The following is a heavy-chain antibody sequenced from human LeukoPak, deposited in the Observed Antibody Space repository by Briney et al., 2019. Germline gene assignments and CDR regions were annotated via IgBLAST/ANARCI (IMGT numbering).Heavy chain of an antibody. Sequence: GGSLRLSCAASGFTFNLYTMSWVRQAPGKGLEWVSYSSGSGSTMYYADSVKGRFTISRDNAKNSLYLQMNSLRAEDTAVYYCAGELAGSRWDYFDFWGQGTLVTVSS. CDR1: GFTFNLYT. D-gene: IGHD4-23*01. CDR3: AGELAGSRWDYFDF. V-gene: IGHV3-48*04. J-gene: IGHJ4*02. CDR2: SSGSGSTM.